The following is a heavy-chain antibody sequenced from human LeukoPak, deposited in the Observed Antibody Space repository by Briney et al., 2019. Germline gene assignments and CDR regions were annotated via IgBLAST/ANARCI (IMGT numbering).Heavy chain of an antibody. J-gene: IGHJ4*02. CDR2: ISGSGGST. CDR3: AREGREWLSVGIDY. CDR1: GFTFSRYS. D-gene: IGHD6-19*01. Sequence: GGSLRLSCVASGFTFSRYSMNWLRQAPGKGLEWVSAISGSGGSTYYADSVKGRFTISRDNSKNTLYLQMNSLRAEDTAVYYCAREGREWLSVGIDYWGRGTLVTVSS. V-gene: IGHV3-23*01.